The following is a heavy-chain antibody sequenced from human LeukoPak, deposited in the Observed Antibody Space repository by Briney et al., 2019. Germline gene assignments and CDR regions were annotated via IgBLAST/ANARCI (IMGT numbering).Heavy chain of an antibody. V-gene: IGHV1-69*13. D-gene: IGHD1-26*01. J-gene: IGHJ6*02. CDR1: GYTFTSYA. Sequence: GASVKVSCKASGYTFTSYAMHWVRQAPGQGLEWMGGIIPILGTANYAQKFQGRVTITADESTSTAYMELSSLRSEDTAVYYCARDRGATGDGYYYYGMDVWGQRTTVTVSS. CDR3: ARDRGATGDGYYYYGMDV. CDR2: IIPILGTA.